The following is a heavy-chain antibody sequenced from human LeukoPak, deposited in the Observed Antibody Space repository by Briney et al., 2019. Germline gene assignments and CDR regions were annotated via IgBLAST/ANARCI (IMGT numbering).Heavy chain of an antibody. CDR1: GDSVSSFY. V-gene: IGHV4-59*02. CDR3: ARSTSRTLHFPH. D-gene: IGHD3-3*02. Sequence: SETLSLTCTVSGDSVSSFYWSWIRQPRGKGLEWIGCIYYSGSANYNPSLKSRVTISVDTSKNQFSLKLTSVTAADAAVYYCARSTSRTLHFPHWGQGTLVTVSS. CDR2: IYYSGSA. J-gene: IGHJ1*01.